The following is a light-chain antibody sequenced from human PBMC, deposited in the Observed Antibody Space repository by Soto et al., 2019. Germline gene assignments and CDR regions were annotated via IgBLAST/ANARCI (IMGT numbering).Light chain of an antibody. V-gene: IGKV1-27*01. J-gene: IGKJ4*01. CDR2: AAY. Sequence: ILMTQSPSSLSASVGDWVTITCRASQDITNYLAWYQRKPGKANNLMIYAAYTLQSGVQYRFRGSGSGTDFTLTIRSLQPEDVATYYCKNYNSAPLTLGGGTKVDIK. CDR1: QDITNY. CDR3: KNYNSAPLT.